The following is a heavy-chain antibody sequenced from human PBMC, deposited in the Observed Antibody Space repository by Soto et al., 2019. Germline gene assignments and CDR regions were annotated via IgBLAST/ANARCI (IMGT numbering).Heavy chain of an antibody. D-gene: IGHD2-21*02. CDR3: ARDPLVVTAIRGDWFDP. Sequence: GGSLRLSCAASGFTFSSYWMSWVRQAPGKGLEWVANIKQDGSEKYYVDSVKGRFTISRDNAKNSLYLQMNSLRAEDTAVYYCARDPLVVTAIRGDWFDPWGQGTLVTVSS. CDR2: IKQDGSEK. J-gene: IGHJ5*02. CDR1: GFTFSSYW. V-gene: IGHV3-7*05.